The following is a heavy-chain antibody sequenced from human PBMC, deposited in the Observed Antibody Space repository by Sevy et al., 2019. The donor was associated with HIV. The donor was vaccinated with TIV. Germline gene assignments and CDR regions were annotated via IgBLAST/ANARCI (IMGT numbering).Heavy chain of an antibody. V-gene: IGHV3-7*03. CDR2: IKQDGSEK. J-gene: IGHJ4*02. Sequence: GGSLRLSCAASGFTFSSYWMSWVRQAPGKGLEWVANIKQDGSEKYYVDSVKGRFTISSDNAKNSVYLQMNSLRAEDTAVYYCARVLTYYYGSGADYWGQGTLVTVSS. CDR3: ARVLTYYYGSGADY. CDR1: GFTFSSYW. D-gene: IGHD3-10*01.